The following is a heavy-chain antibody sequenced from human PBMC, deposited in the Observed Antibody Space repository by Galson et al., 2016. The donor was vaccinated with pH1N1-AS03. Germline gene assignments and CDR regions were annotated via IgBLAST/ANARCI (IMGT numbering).Heavy chain of an antibody. Sequence: SVKVSCKASGGTFNSNAISWVRQAPGQGLEWMGGIIAIFRTTIYAQKFQGRVTITGDEFMRTGNMELSSLTSEDTAVYYCARGRGYNLRDTTDYWGLGSLVTVSS. D-gene: IGHD1-1*01. V-gene: IGHV1-69*13. CDR1: GGTFNSNA. CDR3: ARGRGYNLRDTTDY. CDR2: IIAIFRTT. J-gene: IGHJ4*02.